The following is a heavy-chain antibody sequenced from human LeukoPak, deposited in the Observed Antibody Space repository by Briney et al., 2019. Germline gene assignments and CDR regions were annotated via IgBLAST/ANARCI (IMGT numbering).Heavy chain of an antibody. V-gene: IGHV3-23*01. D-gene: IGHD5-12*01. CDR2: ISGGGGST. CDR3: AKDSRGYSGYDPPYYYGMDV. J-gene: IGHJ6*02. CDR1: GFTFRSYA. Sequence: GGSLRLSCAASGFTFRSYAMSWVRQAPGKGLEWVSVISGGGGSTYYADSVKGRFTISRDNSKNTLYLQMNSLRAEDTAVYYCAKDSRGYSGYDPPYYYGMDVWGQGTTVTVSS.